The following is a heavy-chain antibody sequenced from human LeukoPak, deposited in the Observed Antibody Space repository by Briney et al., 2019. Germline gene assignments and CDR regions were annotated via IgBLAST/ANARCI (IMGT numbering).Heavy chain of an antibody. V-gene: IGHV3-7*04. Sequence: GGSLRLSCVASGFPFSSYWMTWVRQALGKGLEWVANIKQDGSKKSYVDSVKGRFTISRDNAKNSLYLQMNSLRAEDTALYYCTRVGYIDEGIDYWGQGTLVTVSS. CDR1: GFPFSSYW. CDR2: IKQDGSKK. J-gene: IGHJ4*02. CDR3: TRVGYIDEGIDY. D-gene: IGHD5-24*01.